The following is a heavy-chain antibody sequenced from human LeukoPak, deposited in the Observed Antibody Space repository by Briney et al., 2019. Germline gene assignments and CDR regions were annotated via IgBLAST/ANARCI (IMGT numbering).Heavy chain of an antibody. D-gene: IGHD3-22*01. J-gene: IGHJ5*02. V-gene: IGHV4-30-4*01. CDR3: ARPYYYDSRIDP. Sequence: SQTLSLTCTVSGGSISSGAYYWSWIRQPPGKGLEGIAYMYYSGSTYYNPSLKSRVTMSADTSKNQLSLKLSSVTAADTAVYYCARPYYYDSRIDPWGQGILVTVSS. CDR1: GGSISSGAYY. CDR2: MYYSGST.